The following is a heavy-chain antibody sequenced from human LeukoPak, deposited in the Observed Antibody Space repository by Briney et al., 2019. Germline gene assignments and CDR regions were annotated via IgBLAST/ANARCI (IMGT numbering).Heavy chain of an antibody. CDR3: ARGESSGYIHLDY. Sequence: SVKVSCKASGGTFSSYAISWVRQAPGQGLEWMGRIIPILGIANYAQKFQGRVTITADKSTSAAYMELSSLRSEDTAVYYCARGESSGYIHLDYWGQGTLVTVSS. CDR2: IIPILGIA. V-gene: IGHV1-69*04. J-gene: IGHJ4*02. CDR1: GGTFSSYA. D-gene: IGHD3-22*01.